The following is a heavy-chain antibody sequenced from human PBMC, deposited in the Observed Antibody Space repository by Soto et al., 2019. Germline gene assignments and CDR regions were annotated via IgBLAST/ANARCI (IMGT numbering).Heavy chain of an antibody. J-gene: IGHJ6*03. CDR2: INPNSGGT. CDR1: GYTFTGYY. V-gene: IGHV1-2*04. Sequence: ASVKVSCKASGYTFTGYYMHWVRQAPGQGLEWMGWINPNSGGTNYAQKFQGWVTMTRDTSISTAYMELSRLRSDDTAVYYCARGSDHVAGPSGHYYYYYMEVWGKGTTVTVSS. CDR3: ARGSDHVAGPSGHYYYYYMEV. D-gene: IGHD2-15*01.